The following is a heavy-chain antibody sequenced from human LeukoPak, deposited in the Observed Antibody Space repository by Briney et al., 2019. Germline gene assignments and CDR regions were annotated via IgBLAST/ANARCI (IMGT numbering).Heavy chain of an antibody. CDR3: AQSSSYAFDI. CDR1: GFTFRSYA. Sequence: GGSLRLSCAASGFTFRSYAMNWVRQAPGKGLEWVSSISNSGSYIYYADSVKGRFTISRDNAKNSLYLQMNSLRAEDTAVYYCAQSSSYAFDIWGQGTMVTVSS. D-gene: IGHD6-19*01. CDR2: ISNSGSYI. J-gene: IGHJ3*02. V-gene: IGHV3-21*01.